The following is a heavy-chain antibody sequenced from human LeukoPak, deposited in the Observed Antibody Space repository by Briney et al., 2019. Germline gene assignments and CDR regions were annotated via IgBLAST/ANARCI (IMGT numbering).Heavy chain of an antibody. V-gene: IGHV3-64*04. Sequence: GGSLRLSCSASGFTFSSYAMHWVRQAPGKGLEYVSAISSNGGSTYYADSVKGRFTISRDNSKNTLYLQMNSLRAEDTAVYYCARLYDYGDYVDCWGQGTLVTVSS. CDR3: ARLYDYGDYVDC. CDR1: GFTFSSYA. CDR2: ISSNGGST. J-gene: IGHJ4*02. D-gene: IGHD4-17*01.